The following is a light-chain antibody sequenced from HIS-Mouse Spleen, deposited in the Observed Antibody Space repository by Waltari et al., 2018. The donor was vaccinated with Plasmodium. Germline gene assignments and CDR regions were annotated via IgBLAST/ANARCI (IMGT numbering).Light chain of an antibody. CDR2: EVR. CDR1: SSDGGGENY. J-gene: IGLJ2*01. Sequence: QSALTQPPSASGSPGRSVTISCPGTSSDGGGENYVSWYQQHPGKAPKLMIYEVRQRPSGVPDRFSGSKSGNTASLTVSGLQAEDEADYYCSSYAGSNNLVFGGGTKLTVL. CDR3: SSYAGSNNLV. V-gene: IGLV2-8*01.